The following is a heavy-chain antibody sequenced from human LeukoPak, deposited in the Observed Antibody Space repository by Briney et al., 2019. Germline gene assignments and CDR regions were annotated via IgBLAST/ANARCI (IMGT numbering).Heavy chain of an antibody. CDR2: ISYDGSNK. D-gene: IGHD4-11*01. CDR3: ARVYRSGSSRMNDY. CDR1: GFTFSSYA. Sequence: PGGSLRLSCAASGFTFSSYAMHWVRQAPGKGLEWVAVISYDGSNKYYADSVKGRFTISRDNSKNTLYLQMNSLRAEDTAVYYCARVYRSGSSRMNDYWGQGTLVTVSS. V-gene: IGHV3-30-3*01. J-gene: IGHJ4*02.